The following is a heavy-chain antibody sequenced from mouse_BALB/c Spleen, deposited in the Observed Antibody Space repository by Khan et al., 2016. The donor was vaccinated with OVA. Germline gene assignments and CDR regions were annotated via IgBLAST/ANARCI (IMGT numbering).Heavy chain of an antibody. V-gene: IGHV5-12-2*01. Sequence: EVELVESGGGLVQPGGSLKVSCAASGFTFSSYTMSWVRQTPEKRLEWVAYISNGGGSTYYRDTVKGRFTISRDNAKNTLYLPLSSLKSEDTAMDYCAGRAADGYYANWGQGTLVTVSA. J-gene: IGHJ3*01. CDR2: ISNGGGST. CDR1: GFTFSSYT. CDR3: AGRAADGYYAN. D-gene: IGHD2-3*01.